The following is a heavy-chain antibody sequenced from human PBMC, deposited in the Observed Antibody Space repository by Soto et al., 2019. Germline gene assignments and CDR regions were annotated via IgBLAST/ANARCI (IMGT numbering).Heavy chain of an antibody. CDR2: VNYAGTT. V-gene: IGHV4-39*01. J-gene: IGHJ5*02. CDR3: SRLMMERSWYFDWFDP. Sequence: SQTMPLTCTASGGSISSASYYWRWIRQAPGKGLEWSARVNYAGTTYYSPSLKSRIAISIDTPKNQFSLKVNSVTAADKGLYFCSRLMMERSWYFDWFDPWGEGTLVTVSS. CDR1: GGSISSASYY. D-gene: IGHD6-13*01.